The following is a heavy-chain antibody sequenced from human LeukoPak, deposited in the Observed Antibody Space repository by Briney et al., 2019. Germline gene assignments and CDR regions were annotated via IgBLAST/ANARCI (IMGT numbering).Heavy chain of an antibody. D-gene: IGHD1-26*01. CDR2: IIGSGAST. CDR1: GFTFSSYA. Sequence: SGGSLRLSCAASGFTFSSYAMNWVRQAPGKGLDWVSGIIGSGASTFYADSVKGRFTISRDNAKNSLYLQMNSLRAEDTAVYYCARPYSGSYPHAFDIWGQGTMVTVSS. J-gene: IGHJ3*02. V-gene: IGHV3-23*01. CDR3: ARPYSGSYPHAFDI.